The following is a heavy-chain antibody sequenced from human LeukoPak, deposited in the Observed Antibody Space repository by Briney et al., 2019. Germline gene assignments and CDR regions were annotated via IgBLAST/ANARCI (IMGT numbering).Heavy chain of an antibody. J-gene: IGHJ6*03. CDR3: ARVLRYCSGGSCYRHYYYYMDV. CDR2: ISSSGSTI. CDR1: GFTFSDYY. D-gene: IGHD2-15*01. V-gene: IGHV3-11*01. Sequence: GGSLRLSCAASGFTFSDYYMSWIRQAPGKGLEWVSYISSSGSTIYYADSVKGRFTISRDNAKNSLYLQMNSLRAEDTAVYYCARVLRYCSGGSCYRHYYYYMDVWGKGTTVTISS.